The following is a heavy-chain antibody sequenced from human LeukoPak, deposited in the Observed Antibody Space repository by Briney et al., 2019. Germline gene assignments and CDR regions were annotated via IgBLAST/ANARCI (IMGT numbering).Heavy chain of an antibody. CDR3: AKGILSVNDY. CDR1: GFTFSNYA. D-gene: IGHD2-15*01. V-gene: IGHV3-23*01. J-gene: IGHJ4*02. Sequence: GGSLRLSCAASGFTFSNYAMSWVRQAPGKGLEWVSVISGSGGSTYYADSVKGRFTISRDNSKNTLFLQMNSLRAKDTAVYYCAKGILSVNDYWGQGTLVTVSS. CDR2: ISGSGGST.